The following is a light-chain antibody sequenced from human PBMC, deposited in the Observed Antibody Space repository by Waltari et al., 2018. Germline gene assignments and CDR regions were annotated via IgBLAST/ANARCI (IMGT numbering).Light chain of an antibody. V-gene: IGKV3-11*01. CDR2: DAS. Sequence: EIVLTQSPATLSLSPGERATLSCRASQSVSSYLAWYQQKPGQAPRLLIYDASNRATGIPARFSGSGSGTEFTLTISSLQPDDLATYYCQQYSTFWWTFGQGTKVEI. CDR1: QSVSSY. CDR3: QQYSTFWWT. J-gene: IGKJ1*01.